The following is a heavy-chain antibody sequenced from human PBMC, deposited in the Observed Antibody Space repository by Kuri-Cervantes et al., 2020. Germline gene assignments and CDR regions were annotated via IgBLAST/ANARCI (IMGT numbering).Heavy chain of an antibody. J-gene: IGHJ4*02. Sequence: GGSLRLSCTASGFTFSSYDMHWVRQATGKGLEWVSAIGTAGDTYYPGSVKGRFTISRENAKNSLYLQMNSLRAVDTAVYYCARVSTNWNHPDYWGQGTLVTVSS. CDR3: ARVSTNWNHPDY. CDR2: IGTAGDT. V-gene: IGHV3-13*01. D-gene: IGHD1-1*01. CDR1: GFTFSSYD.